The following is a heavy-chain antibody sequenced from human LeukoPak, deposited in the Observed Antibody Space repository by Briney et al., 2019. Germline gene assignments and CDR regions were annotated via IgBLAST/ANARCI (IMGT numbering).Heavy chain of an antibody. CDR2: IIPIFDIA. CDR3: ARCSSTSCYTRGGSAGYFQQ. J-gene: IGHJ1*01. V-gene: IGHV1-69*04. Sequence: SVTVSCKASRGTLSSYAISWVRQAPGDVLEWMGRIIPIFDIANYEQKFQGRVTITADKSTSTAYMELSSLRSEDTAVYYCARCSSTSCYTRGGSAGYFQQCGQGTLVTVSS. D-gene: IGHD2-2*02. CDR1: RGTLSSYA.